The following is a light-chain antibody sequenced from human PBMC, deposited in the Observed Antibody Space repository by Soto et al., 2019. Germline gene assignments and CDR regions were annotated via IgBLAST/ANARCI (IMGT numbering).Light chain of an antibody. Sequence: DIQITQSPSSLSASVGDRVTITCRASQSISTYLNWYQQKPGEAPKLLIYKASTLKSGVPSRFSGSGSGTEFTLTISSLQPDDFATYYCQHYNSYSEAFGQGTKVDIK. CDR1: QSISTY. V-gene: IGKV1-5*03. J-gene: IGKJ1*01. CDR3: QHYNSYSEA. CDR2: KAS.